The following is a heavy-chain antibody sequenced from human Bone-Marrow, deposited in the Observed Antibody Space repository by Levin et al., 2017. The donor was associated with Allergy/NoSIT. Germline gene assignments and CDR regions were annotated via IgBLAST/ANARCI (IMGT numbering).Heavy chain of an antibody. V-gene: IGHV4-31*03. Sequence: SQTLSLTCSVSGGSISSGGYLWTWIRQPPGKGLEWIGYMFYAGNIYYNPSLRSRVTMSTDTSQNQFSLSLTSVTAADTAVYFCTRVRGTPVGGEFDPWGQGILVTVSS. D-gene: IGHD1-26*01. CDR1: GGSISSGGYL. CDR3: TRVRGTPVGGEFDP. CDR2: MFYAGNI. J-gene: IGHJ5*02.